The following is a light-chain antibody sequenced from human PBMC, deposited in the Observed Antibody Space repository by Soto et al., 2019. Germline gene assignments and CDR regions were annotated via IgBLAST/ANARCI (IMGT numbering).Light chain of an antibody. CDR1: QSISSY. CDR2: AAS. V-gene: IGKV1-39*01. Sequence: HMTHSPASLSASVVHRVTITFRASQSISSYLNWYQQKPGKAPKLLIYAASSLQSGVPSRFSGSGSGTDFTLTISSLQPEDFATYYCQQSYSTPLFGQGTKVDIK. J-gene: IGKJ1*01. CDR3: QQSYSTPL.